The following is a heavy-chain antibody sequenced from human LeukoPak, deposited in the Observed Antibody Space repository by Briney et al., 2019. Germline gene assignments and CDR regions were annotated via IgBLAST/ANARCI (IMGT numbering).Heavy chain of an antibody. V-gene: IGHV4-34*01. CDR3: ARVGRLGVYY. J-gene: IGHJ4*02. D-gene: IGHD3-16*01. CDR1: GGSFSGYY. Sequence: SETLSLTCAVYGGSFSGYYWSWIHQPPGKGLEWIGEINHSGSTNYNPSLKSRVTISVDTSKNQFSLKLSSVTAADTAVYYCARVGRLGVYYWGQGTLVTVSS. CDR2: INHSGST.